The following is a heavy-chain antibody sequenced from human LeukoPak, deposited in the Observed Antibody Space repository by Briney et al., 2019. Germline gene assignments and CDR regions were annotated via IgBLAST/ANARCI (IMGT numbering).Heavy chain of an antibody. CDR2: INPNSGGT. D-gene: IGHD3-22*01. Sequence: ASVKVSCKASGYTFTGYYMHWVQQAPGQGLEWMGRINPNSGGTNYSQKFQGRVTMTRDTSISTAYMELSRLRSDDTAVYYCARDHGDSSGFGCWGQGTLVTVSS. V-gene: IGHV1-2*06. CDR1: GYTFTGYY. J-gene: IGHJ4*02. CDR3: ARDHGDSSGFGC.